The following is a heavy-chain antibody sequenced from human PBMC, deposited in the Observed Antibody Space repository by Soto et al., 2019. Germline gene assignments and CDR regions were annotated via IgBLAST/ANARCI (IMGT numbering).Heavy chain of an antibody. CDR2: INPSGGST. CDR1: GGTFSSYA. J-gene: IGHJ4*02. D-gene: IGHD3-3*01. Sequence: GASVKVSCKASGGTFSSYAISWVRQAPGQGLEWMGIINPSGGSTSYAQKFQGRVTMTRDTSTSTVYMELSSLRSEDTAVYYCARGRQEWPIDYWGQGTLVTVSS. V-gene: IGHV1-46*01. CDR3: ARGRQEWPIDY.